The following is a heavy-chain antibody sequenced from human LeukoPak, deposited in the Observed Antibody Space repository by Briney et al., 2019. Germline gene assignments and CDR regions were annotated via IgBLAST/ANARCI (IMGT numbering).Heavy chain of an antibody. CDR1: GFTFSSYS. CDR3: AREHSSSFFDY. Sequence: GGSLRLSCAASGFTFSSYSMNWVRQAPGKGLEWVSSISSSNYIYYADSVKGRFTTSRDNAKNSLYLQMNSLRAEDTAVYYCAREHSSSFFDYWGQGTLVTVSS. V-gene: IGHV3-21*01. J-gene: IGHJ4*02. D-gene: IGHD6-13*01. CDR2: ISSSNYI.